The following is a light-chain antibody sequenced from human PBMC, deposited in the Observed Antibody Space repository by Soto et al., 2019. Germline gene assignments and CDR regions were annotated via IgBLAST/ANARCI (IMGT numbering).Light chain of an antibody. CDR2: AAS. Sequence: DMQLTQSPSFLSASVGDRVTITCRASQGIGSYLVWYQQKPGKAPKVLIYAASTLQSGVPSRFSGSGSGTDFTLTISSLQPEDFATYYCQQLNSYPLTFGPGTKVDIK. CDR1: QGIGSY. V-gene: IGKV1-9*01. CDR3: QQLNSYPLT. J-gene: IGKJ3*01.